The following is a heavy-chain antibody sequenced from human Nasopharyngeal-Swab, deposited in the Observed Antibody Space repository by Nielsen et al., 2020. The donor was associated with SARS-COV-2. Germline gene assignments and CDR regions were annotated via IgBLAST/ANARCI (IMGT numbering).Heavy chain of an antibody. J-gene: IGHJ3*02. CDR1: GFTFSSYS. V-gene: IGHV3-21*01. D-gene: IGHD3-10*01. CDR2: ISSSSSYM. Sequence: GGSRRPSCAASGFTFSSYSMNWVRQAPGKGLEWVTSISSSSSYMFYPDSVKGRLTISRDNAKNSLYLQMNSLRAEDTAVYCCATSMVRGVAAFDSWGQATIFTVSS. CDR3: ATSMVRGVAAFDS.